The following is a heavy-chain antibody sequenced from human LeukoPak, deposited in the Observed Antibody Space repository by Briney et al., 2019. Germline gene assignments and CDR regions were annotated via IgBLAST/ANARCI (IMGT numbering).Heavy chain of an antibody. J-gene: IGHJ5*02. D-gene: IGHD3-10*01. V-gene: IGHV3-53*01. Sequence: PGGSLRLSCAASGFTVSSNYMSWVRQAPGKGLEWVSVIYSGGSTYYADSVKGRFTISRDNSKNTLYLQMNSLRAEDTAVYYCARGGALWFGEFRWFDPWGQGTLVTVSS. CDR3: ARGGALWFGEFRWFDP. CDR1: GFTVSSNY. CDR2: IYSGGST.